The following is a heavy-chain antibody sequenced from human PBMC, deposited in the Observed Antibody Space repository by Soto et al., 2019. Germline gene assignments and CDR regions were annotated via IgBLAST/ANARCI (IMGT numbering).Heavy chain of an antibody. CDR2: ICCGGAT. Sequence: SEALSLTRTVWGGSFSTNCWTWILQPPGKGLEWVGYICCGGATSDNPSLESRVTIPRETSKHQFSLRLNSVTAADTAVYYWGSLDPYYQYLDPWGPGTLVT. CDR1: GGSFSTNC. J-gene: IGHJ5*02. D-gene: IGHD2-2*01. CDR3: GSLDPYYQYLDP. V-gene: IGHV4-4*09.